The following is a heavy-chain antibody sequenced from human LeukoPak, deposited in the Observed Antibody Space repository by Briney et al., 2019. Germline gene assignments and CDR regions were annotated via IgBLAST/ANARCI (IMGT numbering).Heavy chain of an antibody. J-gene: IGHJ4*02. V-gene: IGHV3-30*02. CDR3: ATCGGDCYYFDY. CDR2: IRYDGSNK. Sequence: AGGSLRLSCAASGFTFSSYGMHWVRQAPGKGLEWVAFIRYDGSNKYYADSVKGRFTISRDNSKNTLYLQMNSLRAEDTAVYYCATCGGDCYYFDYWGQGTLVTVSS. D-gene: IGHD2-21*02. CDR1: GFTFSSYG.